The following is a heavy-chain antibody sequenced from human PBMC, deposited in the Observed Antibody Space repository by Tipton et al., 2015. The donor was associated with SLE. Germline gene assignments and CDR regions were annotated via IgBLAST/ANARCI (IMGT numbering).Heavy chain of an antibody. V-gene: IGHV3-66*01. Sequence: GSLRLSCAASGFTVSSNYMSWVRKAPGKGLEWVSVIYSGGSTYYADSVKGRFTISRDNAKNSLYLQMDNLRPEDTAVYYCATRQGSGWYQSFDYWGQGSLVTVSS. D-gene: IGHD6-19*01. CDR1: GFTVSSNY. CDR2: IYSGGST. J-gene: IGHJ4*02. CDR3: ATRQGSGWYQSFDY.